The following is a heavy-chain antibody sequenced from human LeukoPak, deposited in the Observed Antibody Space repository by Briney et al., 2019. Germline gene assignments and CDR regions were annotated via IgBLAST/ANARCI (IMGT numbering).Heavy chain of an antibody. D-gene: IGHD3-16*01. CDR2: IHYRGKT. CDR1: GGSVSTSSYY. V-gene: IGHV4-39*01. J-gene: IGHJ6*02. CDR3: ARVYYDYVWGSSDSGYYYYGMDV. Sequence: SETLSLTCTVSGGSVSTSSYYWGWIRQPPGKGLEWIGSIHYRGKTSYNPSLKSRVIISIDTSKNQFSLKLNSVTAADMAVYYCARVYYDYVWGSSDSGYYYYGMDVWGQGTTVTVSS.